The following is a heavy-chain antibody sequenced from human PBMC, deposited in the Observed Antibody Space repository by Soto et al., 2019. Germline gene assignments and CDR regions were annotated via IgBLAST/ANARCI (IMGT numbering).Heavy chain of an antibody. Sequence: PGGSLRLSCAAPRFTSASHAMDWVRQDSGKGLERVSTISSNGPNTHYEDSVTGRFTISSAYPHSTVARQMNSLRVEGTGIDYCVSWVSAHLDSWGQGTMVTVSS. V-gene: IGHV3-23*01. D-gene: IGHD3-3*01. CDR3: VSWVSAHLDS. CDR1: RFTSASHA. J-gene: IGHJ4*01. CDR2: ISSNGPNT.